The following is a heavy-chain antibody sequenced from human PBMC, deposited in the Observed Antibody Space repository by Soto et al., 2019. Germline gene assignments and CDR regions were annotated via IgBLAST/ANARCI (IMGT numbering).Heavy chain of an antibody. V-gene: IGHV3-23*01. CDR3: AKGLVEVLWLQEAFDY. D-gene: IGHD3-22*01. CDR2: ISGSGGST. J-gene: IGHJ4*02. CDR1: GFTFSSYA. Sequence: PGGSLRLSCAASGFTFSSYAMSWVRQAPGKGLEWVSAISGSGGSTYYSDSVKGRFTISRDNSKNTLYLQMNSLRAEDTAVYYCAKGLVEVLWLQEAFDYWGQGTLVTVSS.